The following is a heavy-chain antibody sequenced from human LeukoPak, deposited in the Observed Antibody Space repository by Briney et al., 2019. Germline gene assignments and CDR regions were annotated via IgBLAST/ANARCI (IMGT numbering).Heavy chain of an antibody. CDR2: MNPNSGNT. CDR1: GYTFTSYD. V-gene: IGHV1-8*01. Sequence: GASVKVSCKASGYTFTSYDINWVRQATGQGREWMGWMNPNSGNTGYAQKFQGRVTMTRNTSISTAYMGLSSLRSEDTAVYYCARDVPYYYGSGSYFYGMDVWGQGTTVTVSS. CDR3: ARDVPYYYGSGSYFYGMDV. D-gene: IGHD3-10*01. J-gene: IGHJ6*02.